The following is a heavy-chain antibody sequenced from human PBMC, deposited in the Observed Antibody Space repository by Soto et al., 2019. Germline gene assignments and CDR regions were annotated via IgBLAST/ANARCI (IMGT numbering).Heavy chain of an antibody. Sequence: EVQLVESGGGLVQPGGSLRLSCAASGFTFSSYAMHWVRQAPGKGLEYVSAITSNGGNTDYASSVKGRFTISRDNSKNTLDPQMGSLRAEDMAVYYCARRIPFGYGMDVWGQGTTVTVSS. CDR3: ARRIPFGYGMDV. CDR1: GFTFSSYA. D-gene: IGHD2-21*01. V-gene: IGHV3-64*01. CDR2: ITSNGGNT. J-gene: IGHJ6*02.